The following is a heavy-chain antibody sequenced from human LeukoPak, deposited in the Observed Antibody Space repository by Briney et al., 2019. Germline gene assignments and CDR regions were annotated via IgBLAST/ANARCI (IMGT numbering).Heavy chain of an antibody. CDR1: AFAFSNYA. CDR3: AKFGSGSYQRAHDAFDI. V-gene: IGHV3-23*01. J-gene: IGHJ3*02. CDR2: ISESGGDT. D-gene: IGHD1-26*01. Sequence: GGSLRLSCAASAFAFSNYAMNWVRQAPGKGLEWVSSISESGGDTSYADSVKGRFTISRDNSKNTLYLQMNSLRAEDTAVYYCAKFGSGSYQRAHDAFDIWGQGTMVTVSS.